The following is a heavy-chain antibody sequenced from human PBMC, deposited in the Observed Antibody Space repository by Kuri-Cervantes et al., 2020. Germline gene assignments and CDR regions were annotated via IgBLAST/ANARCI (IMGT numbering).Heavy chain of an antibody. Sequence: GESLKISCAASGFTFSSYSMNWVRQAPGKGLEWVSVIYSGGSTYYADSVKGRFTISRDNSKNTLYLQMDSLRAEDTAVYYCAKDQIGGLAYYFNYWGQGTLVTVSS. CDR1: GFTFSSYS. CDR2: IYSGGST. V-gene: IGHV3-23*03. CDR3: AKDQIGGLAYYFNY. D-gene: IGHD3-10*01. J-gene: IGHJ4*02.